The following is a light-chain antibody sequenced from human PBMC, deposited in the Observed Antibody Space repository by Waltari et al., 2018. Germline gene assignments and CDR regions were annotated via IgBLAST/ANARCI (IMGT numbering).Light chain of an antibody. CDR2: GVS. CDR1: QSLNRA. V-gene: IGKV3-20*01. J-gene: IGKJ1*01. Sequence: EIVFTQSPDTLSLSPGERATLSCRASQSLNRALAWYQQKPGQAPRLLIYGVSTRATGIPDRFSGSGSGADFSLTITRLEPEDFAVYYCQHYLRLPVAFGQGTKVDIK. CDR3: QHYLRLPVA.